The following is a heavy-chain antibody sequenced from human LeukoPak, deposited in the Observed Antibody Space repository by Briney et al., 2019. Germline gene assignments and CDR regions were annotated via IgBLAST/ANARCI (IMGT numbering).Heavy chain of an antibody. CDR2: IYYSGST. J-gene: IGHJ4*02. Sequence: SETLSLTCTVSGGSISSSSYYWGWIRQPPGKGLEWIGSIYYSGSTYYNPSLKSRVTISVDTSKNQFSLKLSSVTAADTAVYYCARQVGNYYDSSGYSRYGGQGTLVTVSS. CDR3: ARQVGNYYDSSGYSRY. CDR1: GGSISSSSYY. V-gene: IGHV4-39*01. D-gene: IGHD3-22*01.